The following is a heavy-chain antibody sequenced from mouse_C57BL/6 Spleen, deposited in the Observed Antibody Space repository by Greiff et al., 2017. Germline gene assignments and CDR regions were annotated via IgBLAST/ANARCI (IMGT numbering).Heavy chain of an antibody. CDR2: INPSSGYT. CDR1: GYTFTSYW. D-gene: IGHD2-5*01. J-gene: IGHJ2*01. CDR3: ARESNYPNY. V-gene: IGHV1-7*01. Sequence: VQLQQSGAELAKPGASVKLSCKASGYTFTSYWMHWVKQRPGQGLEWIGYINPSSGYTKYNQKFKDKATWTADKSSSTAYMQLSSLTYEDSAVYYCARESNYPNYWGQGTTLTVSS.